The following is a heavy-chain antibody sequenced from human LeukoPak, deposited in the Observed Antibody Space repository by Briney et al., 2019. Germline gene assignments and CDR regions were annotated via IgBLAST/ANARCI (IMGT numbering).Heavy chain of an antibody. CDR1: GFTFSSYG. CDR3: AKGSKLELTYYFDY. D-gene: IGHD1-1*01. J-gene: IGHJ4*02. Sequence: GGSLRLFCAASGFTFSSYGMHWVRQAPGKGLEWVAVISYDGSNKYYADSVKGRFTISRDNSKNTLYLQMNSLRAEDTAVYYCAKGSKLELTYYFDYWGQGTLVTVSS. V-gene: IGHV3-30*18. CDR2: ISYDGSNK.